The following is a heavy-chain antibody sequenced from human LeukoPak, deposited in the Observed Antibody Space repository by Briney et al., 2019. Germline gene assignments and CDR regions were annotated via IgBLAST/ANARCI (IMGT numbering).Heavy chain of an antibody. D-gene: IGHD6-13*01. CDR3: ARGNRKGKTAAGIVD. V-gene: IGHV4-39*01. J-gene: IGHJ4*02. CDR1: GGSISSSSYY. Sequence: SETLSLTCTVSGGSISSSSYYWGWIRQPPGKGLEWIGSIYYSGSTYYNPSLKSRVTISVDTSKNQLSLMVSSVTAADTAVHYCARGNRKGKTAAGIVDWGQGTLVTVSS. CDR2: IYYSGST.